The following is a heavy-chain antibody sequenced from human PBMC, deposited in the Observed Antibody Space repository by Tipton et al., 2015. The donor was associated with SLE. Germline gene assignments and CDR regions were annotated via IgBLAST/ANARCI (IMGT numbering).Heavy chain of an antibody. CDR2: IYYSGST. CDR3: AREGRGQLVL. J-gene: IGHJ5*02. Sequence: TLSLTCTVSGGSISSYYWSWIRQPPGKGLEWIGYIYYSGSTNYNPSLKSRVTISVDTSKNQFSLKLSSVTAADTAVYYCAREGRGQLVLWDQGTLVTVSS. CDR1: GGSISSYY. D-gene: IGHD6-13*01. V-gene: IGHV4-59*01.